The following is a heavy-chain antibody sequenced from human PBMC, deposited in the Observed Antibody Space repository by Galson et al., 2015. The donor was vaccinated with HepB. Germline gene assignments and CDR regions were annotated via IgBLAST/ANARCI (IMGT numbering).Heavy chain of an antibody. CDR3: AKEMCSGGNCYEHFDH. D-gene: IGHD2-15*01. CDR2: ISGSDGST. Sequence: SLRLSCAASGFTFSTYAMSWVRQAPGMGLEWVSSISGSDGSTHYADSVKGRFTISRDNSKNTLYLQMNSLRAEDTALYYCAKEMCSGGNCYEHFDHWGQGTLVSVSS. J-gene: IGHJ4*02. V-gene: IGHV3-23*01. CDR1: GFTFSTYA.